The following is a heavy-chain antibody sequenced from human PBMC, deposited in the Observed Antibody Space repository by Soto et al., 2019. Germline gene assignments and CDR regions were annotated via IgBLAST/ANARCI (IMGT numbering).Heavy chain of an antibody. CDR1: GFNFKGYG. Sequence: GGSLRLSCAASGFNFKGYGISWVRQSPEKGLEWVASINFFLGKTYYADSVKGRSTISKDDAKDTVYLQMNSLRADDTAVYYCATRGRGFYDGSGQAWGQGALVTVSS. CDR2: INFFLGKT. CDR3: ATRGRGFYDGSGQA. D-gene: IGHD3-22*01. V-gene: IGHV3-23*01. J-gene: IGHJ5*02.